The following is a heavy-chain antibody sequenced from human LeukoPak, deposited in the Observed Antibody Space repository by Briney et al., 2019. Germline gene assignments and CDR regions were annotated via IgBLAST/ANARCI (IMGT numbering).Heavy chain of an antibody. J-gene: IGHJ2*01. CDR1: GGTFSSYA. CDR3: AREHYDSSGPSSYFDH. CDR2: IIPIFGTA. V-gene: IGHV1-69*01. D-gene: IGHD3-22*01. Sequence: GASVKVSCKASGGTFSSYAISWVRQAPGQGLEWMGGIIPIFGTANYAQKFQGRVTITADESTSTAYMELSSLRSEDTAVYYCAREHYDSSGPSSYFDHWGRGTLVTVSS.